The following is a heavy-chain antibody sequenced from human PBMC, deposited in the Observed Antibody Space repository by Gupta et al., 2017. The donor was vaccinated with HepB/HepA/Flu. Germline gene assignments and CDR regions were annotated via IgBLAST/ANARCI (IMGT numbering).Heavy chain of an antibody. J-gene: IGHJ4*02. CDR3: ARSVGSYGDFDY. D-gene: IGHD5-18*01. V-gene: IGHV4-39*01. CDR2: IYYSGST. CDR1: GGSISSSSYY. Sequence: QLQLQESGPGLVKPSETLSLTCTVSGGSISSSSYYWGWIRQPPGKGLEWIGSIYYSGSTHYNPSLKSRVTISVDTSKNQFSLKLSSVTAADTAVYYCARSVGSYGDFDYWGQGTLVTVSS.